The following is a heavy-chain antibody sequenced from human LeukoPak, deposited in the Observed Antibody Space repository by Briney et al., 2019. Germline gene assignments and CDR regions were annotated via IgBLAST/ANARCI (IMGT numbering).Heavy chain of an antibody. Sequence: SETLSLTCTVSGGSISTSNYYWGWIRQPPGKGLEWIGNIFYSGSTYYSPSLKSRVTISLDTSRNQFSLKLSSVTAADTAVYYCARRYSSGWYTDYWGQGTLVTVSS. J-gene: IGHJ4*02. D-gene: IGHD6-19*01. CDR3: ARRYSSGWYTDY. CDR1: GGSISTSNYY. V-gene: IGHV4-39*01. CDR2: IFYSGST.